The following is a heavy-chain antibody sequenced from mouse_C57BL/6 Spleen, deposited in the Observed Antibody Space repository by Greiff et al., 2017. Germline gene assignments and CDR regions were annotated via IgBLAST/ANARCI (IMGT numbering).Heavy chain of an antibody. CDR3: ARTGIGNWYFDV. CDR1: GYSITSGYY. J-gene: IGHJ1*03. D-gene: IGHD4-1*01. Sequence: EVQLQQSGPGLVKPSQSLSLTCSVTGYSITSGYYWNWIRQFPGNKLEWMGYISYDGSNNYHPSLKNRISITRDTSKNQFFLKWNAVTTEDTATYYCARTGIGNWYFDVGGTGTTGTVSS. CDR2: ISYDGSN. V-gene: IGHV3-6*01.